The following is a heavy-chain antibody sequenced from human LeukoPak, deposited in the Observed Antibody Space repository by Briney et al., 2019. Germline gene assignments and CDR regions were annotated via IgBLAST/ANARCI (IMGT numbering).Heavy chain of an antibody. J-gene: IGHJ4*02. V-gene: IGHV4-4*07. CDR1: TGSMSSYY. D-gene: IGHD6-19*01. CDR3: ARAEGAVAERFDY. CDR2: IYTSGST. Sequence: SETLSLTCSVSTGSMSSYYWSWIRQPAGKGLEWIGRIYTSGSTNYNPSLKSRVTISVDKSKNQFSLKLSSVTAADTAVYYCARAEGAVAERFDYWGQGTLVTVSS.